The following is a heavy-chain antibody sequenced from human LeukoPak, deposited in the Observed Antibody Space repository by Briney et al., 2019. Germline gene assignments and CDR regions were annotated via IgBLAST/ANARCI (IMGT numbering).Heavy chain of an antibody. J-gene: IGHJ6*03. CDR1: GGSISSGSYY. D-gene: IGHD5-12*01. CDR3: ASLNRGYDLYNHYYYYYMDV. CDR2: IKQDGSEK. V-gene: IGHV3-7*01. Sequence: ETLSLTCTVSGGSISSGSYYWSWIRQPAGKGLEWVANIKQDGSEKYYVGSVKGRFTISRDNAKNSLYLQMNSLRAEDTAVYYCASLNRGYDLYNHYYYYYMDVWGKGTTVTVSS.